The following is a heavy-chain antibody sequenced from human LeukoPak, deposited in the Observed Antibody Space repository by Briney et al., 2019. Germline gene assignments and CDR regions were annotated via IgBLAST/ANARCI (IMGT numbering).Heavy chain of an antibody. V-gene: IGHV4-59*01. CDR2: IYYSGST. J-gene: IGHJ6*03. CDR3: ARTYSSHYYYYYMDV. D-gene: IGHD6-13*01. CDR1: GGSISSYY. Sequence: SETLSLTCTGSGGSISSYYWSWIRQPPGKGLEWIGYIYYSGSTNYNPSLKSRVTISVDTSKNQFSLKLSSVTAADTAVYYCARTYSSHYYYYYMDVWGKGTTVTVSS.